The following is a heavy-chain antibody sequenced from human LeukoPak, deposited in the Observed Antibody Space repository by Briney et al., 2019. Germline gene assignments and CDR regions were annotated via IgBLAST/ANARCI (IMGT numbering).Heavy chain of an antibody. D-gene: IGHD2-8*01. CDR2: IYYSGST. V-gene: IGHV4-59*01. Sequence: SETLSLTCTVSGGSISSYYWSWIRQPPGKGLEWIGYIYYSGSTNYNPSLKSRVTITVDTSKNQFSLKLSSVTAADTAVYYCARERVVLDYWGQGTLVTVSS. CDR3: ARERVVLDY. J-gene: IGHJ4*02. CDR1: GGSISSYY.